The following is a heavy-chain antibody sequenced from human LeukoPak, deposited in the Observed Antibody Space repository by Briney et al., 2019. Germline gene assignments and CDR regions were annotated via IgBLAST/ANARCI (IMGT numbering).Heavy chain of an antibody. CDR1: GYTFTSYY. Sequence: VASVKVSCKASGYTFTSYYMHWVRQAPGQGLEWMGIINPSGGSTSYAQKFQGRVTMTRDTSISTAYMELSRPRSDDTAVYYCARDRRYYYDSSGYPDYWGQGTLVTVSS. V-gene: IGHV1-46*01. CDR3: ARDRRYYYDSSGYPDY. J-gene: IGHJ4*02. D-gene: IGHD3-22*01. CDR2: INPSGGST.